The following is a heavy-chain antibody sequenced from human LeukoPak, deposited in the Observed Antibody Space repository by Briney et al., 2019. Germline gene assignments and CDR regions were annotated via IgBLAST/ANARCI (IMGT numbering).Heavy chain of an antibody. Sequence: ASVKVSCKASGYTFTSYDINWVRQATGQGLEWMGWMNPNSGNTGYAQKFQGRVTMTRNTSISTAYMELSSLRSDDTAVYYCARDRIAVSDPPNWFDPWGQGTLVTVSS. CDR1: GYTFTSYD. V-gene: IGHV1-8*01. CDR2: MNPNSGNT. CDR3: ARDRIAVSDPPNWFDP. D-gene: IGHD6-19*01. J-gene: IGHJ5*02.